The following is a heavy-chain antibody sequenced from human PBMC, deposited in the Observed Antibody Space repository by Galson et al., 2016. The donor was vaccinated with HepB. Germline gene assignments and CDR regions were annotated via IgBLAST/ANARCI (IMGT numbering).Heavy chain of an antibody. D-gene: IGHD4-17*01. CDR3: AREGGTVRTHHVFGH. Sequence: SCKASGYTFRMYGISWVRQAPGQGLEWLGWISPYSGDTDYAQKFQGRVTMTTDTSTDTAYMELRSLSSDDTAVYWCAREGGTVRTHHVFGHWGQGALVTVSS. J-gene: IGHJ4*02. CDR1: GYTFRMYG. V-gene: IGHV1-18*01. CDR2: ISPYSGDT.